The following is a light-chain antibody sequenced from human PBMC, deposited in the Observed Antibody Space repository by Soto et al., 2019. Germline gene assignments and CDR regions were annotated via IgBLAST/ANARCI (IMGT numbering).Light chain of an antibody. Sequence: EIVMTQSPAILSVSPGERATLSCRASQSVGRTLAWYQQKPGQSPRLLVYGASTRANGTPARFSGSGSGTEFTLTISTLQSEDVAVYYCQQYGSPLFTFGPGTKVDIK. CDR1: QSVGRT. CDR3: QQYGSPLFT. CDR2: GAS. V-gene: IGKV3-15*01. J-gene: IGKJ3*01.